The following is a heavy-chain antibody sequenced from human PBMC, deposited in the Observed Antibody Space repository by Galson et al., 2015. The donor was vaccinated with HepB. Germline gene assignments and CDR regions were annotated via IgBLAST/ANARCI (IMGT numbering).Heavy chain of an antibody. D-gene: IGHD4-11*01. CDR2: ISPNSGGT. J-gene: IGHJ5*02. V-gene: IGHV1-2*06. CDR3: ARDHGGTITTSWFDP. CDR1: GYMFTGYS. Sequence: SVKVSCKASGYMFTGYSVHWVRQAPGQGLEWMGRISPNSGGTNYAQKFQGRVTMISDTSISTAYMELRRLRSDDTAMYYCARDHGGTITTSWFDPWGQGTLVTVSS.